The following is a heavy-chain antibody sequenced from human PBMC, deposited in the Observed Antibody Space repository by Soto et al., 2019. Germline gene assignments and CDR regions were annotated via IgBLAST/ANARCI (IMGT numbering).Heavy chain of an antibody. J-gene: IGHJ6*02. CDR3: ARGGDIVVVVADYYYNGMDV. CDR2: ISAYNGNT. CDR1: GYTFTSYG. V-gene: IGHV1-18*01. D-gene: IGHD2-15*01. Sequence: GASVKVSCKASGYTFTSYGISWVRQAPGQGLEWMGWISAYNGNTNYAQKLQGRVTMTTDTSTSTAYMELRSPRSDDTAVYYCARGGDIVVVVADYYYNGMDVWGQGTTVTVSS.